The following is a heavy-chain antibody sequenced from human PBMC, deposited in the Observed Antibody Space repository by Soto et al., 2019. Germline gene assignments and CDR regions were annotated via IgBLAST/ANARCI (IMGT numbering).Heavy chain of an antibody. V-gene: IGHV1-69*04. J-gene: IGHJ4*02. Sequence: SVKVSCKASGGTFSSYTISWVRQAPGQGLEWMGRIIPILGIANYAQKFQGRVTITADKSISTAYMELSSLRSEDTAVYYCAREGSYSSGRVDYWGQGTLVTVSS. CDR3: AREGSYSSGRVDY. D-gene: IGHD6-19*01. CDR2: IIPILGIA. CDR1: GGTFSSYT.